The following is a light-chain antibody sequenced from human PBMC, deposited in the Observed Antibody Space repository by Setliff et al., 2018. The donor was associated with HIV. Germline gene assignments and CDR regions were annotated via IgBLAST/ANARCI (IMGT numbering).Light chain of an antibody. CDR3: ASWDDSLKGYV. Sequence: QSALTQPPSASGTPGQRVTMYCSGSNFNIGPNPVNWYQQLPGAAPKLLIYTTSHRPSGVPDRFSASKSGTSASLAISGLRSEDEGDYYCASWDDSLKGYVFGTGTKVTVL. CDR1: NFNIGPNP. J-gene: IGLJ1*01. CDR2: TTS. V-gene: IGLV1-44*01.